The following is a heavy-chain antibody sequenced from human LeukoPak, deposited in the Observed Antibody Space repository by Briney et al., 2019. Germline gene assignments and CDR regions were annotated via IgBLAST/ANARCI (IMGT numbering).Heavy chain of an antibody. J-gene: IGHJ5*02. Sequence: GGSLRLSCAASGFTFSSYSMNWVRQVSGKGLEWVSSISSRSSYIYYADSVKGRFTISRDNAKNSLYLQMNSLRAEDTAVYYCARDSAARPPFDPWGQGTLVTVSS. D-gene: IGHD6-6*01. CDR1: GFTFSSYS. V-gene: IGHV3-21*01. CDR2: ISSRSSYI. CDR3: ARDSAARPPFDP.